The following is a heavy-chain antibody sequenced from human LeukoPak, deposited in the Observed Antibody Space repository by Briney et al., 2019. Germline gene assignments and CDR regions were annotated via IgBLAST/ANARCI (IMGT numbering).Heavy chain of an antibody. J-gene: IGHJ4*02. CDR2: INPSGGST. CDR1: GYTLSNHA. V-gene: IGHV1-46*01. D-gene: IGHD6-13*01. CDR3: ARDLRRIAAAGTIGY. Sequence: GASVKVSCKGSGYTLSNHAFSWVRQAPGQGLEWMGIINPSGGSTSYAQKFQGRVTMTRDTSTSTVYMELSSLRSEDTAVYYCARDLRRIAAAGTIGYWGQGTLVTVSS.